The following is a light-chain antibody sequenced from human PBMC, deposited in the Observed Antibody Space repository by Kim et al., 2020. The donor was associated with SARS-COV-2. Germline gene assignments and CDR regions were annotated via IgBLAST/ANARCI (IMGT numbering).Light chain of an antibody. J-gene: IGLJ2*01. CDR1: SSNIGSNT. CDR2: SNN. V-gene: IGLV1-44*01. CDR3: AAWDDSLNGRGV. Sequence: QRVTITCSESSSNIGSNTVNWYQQLPGTAPKLLIYSNNQRPSGVPDRFSGSKSGTSASLAISGLQSEDEADYYCAAWDDSLNGRGVFGGGTQLTVL.